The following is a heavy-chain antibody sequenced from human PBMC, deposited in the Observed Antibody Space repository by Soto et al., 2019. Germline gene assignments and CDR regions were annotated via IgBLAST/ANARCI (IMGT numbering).Heavy chain of an antibody. V-gene: IGHV1-18*04. CDR3: ARWTGIAAAGTGWFDP. Sequence: ASVKVSCKASGYTFTSYGISWVGQAPGQGLEWMGWISAYNGNTNYAQKLQGRVTMTTDTSTSTAYMELRSLRSDDTAVYYCARWTGIAAAGTGWFDPWGQGTLVTVSS. CDR2: ISAYNGNT. J-gene: IGHJ5*02. CDR1: GYTFTSYG. D-gene: IGHD6-13*01.